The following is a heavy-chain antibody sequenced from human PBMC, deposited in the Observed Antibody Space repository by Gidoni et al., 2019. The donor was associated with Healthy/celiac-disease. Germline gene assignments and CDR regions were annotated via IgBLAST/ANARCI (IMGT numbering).Heavy chain of an antibody. CDR3: ARDPEKVHSSGWYYFDY. CDR2: IIPIIGTA. D-gene: IGHD6-19*01. Sequence: QVQLVQSGAEVKKPRPSFKFSSKASAGTFSSYAISWVRQAPGQGLEWMGGIIPIIGTANYEQKFQGRVTITADESTSTAYMELSRLRSEDTAVYYCARDPEKVHSSGWYYFDYWGQGTLVTVSS. J-gene: IGHJ4*02. CDR1: AGTFSSYA. V-gene: IGHV1-69*01.